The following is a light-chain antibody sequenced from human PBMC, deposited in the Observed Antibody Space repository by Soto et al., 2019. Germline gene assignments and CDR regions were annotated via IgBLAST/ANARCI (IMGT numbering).Light chain of an antibody. V-gene: IGKV3D-15*01. CDR1: QSVSSL. CDR3: QQYDNWWT. J-gene: IGKJ1*01. CDR2: GAS. Sequence: ESVLTQSPATLSLSPGERATLSCRASQSVSSLLAWYQQKPGQAPRLLIYGASTRATGIPDRFSGSGPGTEFTLTISSLHSEDFGVYYCQQYDNWWTFGQGTKVDIK.